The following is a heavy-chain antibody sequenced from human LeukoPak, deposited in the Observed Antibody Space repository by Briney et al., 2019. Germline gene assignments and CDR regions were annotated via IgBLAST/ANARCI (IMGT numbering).Heavy chain of an antibody. CDR1: GGSISSYY. D-gene: IGHD2-2*01. CDR3: ARVIRYCSSTSCLHYFDC. V-gene: IGHV4-59*01. Sequence: SETLSLTCTVSGGSISSYYWSWIRQPPGKGLEWIGYIYYSGSTNYNPSLQSRVTISVDTSKNQFSLKLSSVTAADTAVYYCARVIRYCSSTSCLHYFDCWGQGTLVTVSS. J-gene: IGHJ4*02. CDR2: IYYSGST.